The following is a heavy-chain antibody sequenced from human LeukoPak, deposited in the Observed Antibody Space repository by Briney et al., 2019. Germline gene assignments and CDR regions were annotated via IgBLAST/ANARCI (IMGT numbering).Heavy chain of an antibody. Sequence: PGGSLRLSCAASGFTFSSYPMHWVRQAPGKGLEWVAVISYDGSNKYYADSVKGRFTISRDNSKNTLYLQMNSLRAEDTAVYYYARDRSGAFDYWGQGTLVTVSS. CDR2: ISYDGSNK. CDR1: GFTFSSYP. V-gene: IGHV3-30*01. CDR3: ARDRSGAFDY. D-gene: IGHD3-10*01. J-gene: IGHJ4*02.